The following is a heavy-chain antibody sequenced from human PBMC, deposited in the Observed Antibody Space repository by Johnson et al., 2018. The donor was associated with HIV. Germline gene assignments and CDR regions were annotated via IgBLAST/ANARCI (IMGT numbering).Heavy chain of an antibody. CDR1: GFTFSSYA. CDR3: AKDLGWELLRGAFDI. V-gene: IGHV3-23*01. CDR2: ISGSGGST. J-gene: IGHJ3*02. D-gene: IGHD1-26*01. Sequence: VQLLESGGGLIQPGGSLRLSCAASGFTFSSYAMSWVRHAPGKGLEWVSAISGSGGSTYYVDSVKGRFTISRDNAKNSLYLQMNSLRAEDTAVYYCAKDLGWELLRGAFDIWGQGTMVTVSS.